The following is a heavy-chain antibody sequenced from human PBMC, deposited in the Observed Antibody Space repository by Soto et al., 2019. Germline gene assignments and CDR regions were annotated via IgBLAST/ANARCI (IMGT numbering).Heavy chain of an antibody. J-gene: IGHJ4*02. CDR3: AKPNLYCSSTSCYDY. CDR1: GFTFSNYA. Sequence: GSLRLSCAASGFTFSNYAMSWVRQAPGKGLEWVSVISGSGGSTYYADSVKGRFIISRDNSKNTLYLQMNSLSAEDTAIYYCAKPNLYCSSTSCYDYWGQGTLVTVSS. V-gene: IGHV3-23*01. D-gene: IGHD2-2*01. CDR2: ISGSGGST.